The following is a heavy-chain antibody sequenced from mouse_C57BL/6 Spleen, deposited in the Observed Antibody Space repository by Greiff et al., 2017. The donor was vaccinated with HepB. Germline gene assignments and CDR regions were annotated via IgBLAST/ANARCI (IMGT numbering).Heavy chain of an antibody. CDR1: GFTFSSYA. V-gene: IGHV5-9-1*02. CDR2: ISSGGDYI. D-gene: IGHD1-1*01. J-gene: IGHJ4*01. Sequence: EVQVVESGEGLVKPGGSLKLSCAASGFTFSSYAMSWVRQTPEKRLEWVAYISSGGDYIYYADTVKGRFTISRDNARNTLYLQMSSLKSEDTAMYYCTRRGITTVVADYAMDYWGQGTSVTVSS. CDR3: TRRGITTVVADYAMDY.